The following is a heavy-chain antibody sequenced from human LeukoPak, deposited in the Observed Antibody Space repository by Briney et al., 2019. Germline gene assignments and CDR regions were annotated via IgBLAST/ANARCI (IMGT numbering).Heavy chain of an antibody. Sequence: SETLSLTCTVSGGSISSGSYYWRWLRPPAGKGLEWIGRIYTSGSTNYNPSLKSRVTISVDTSKNQFSLKLSSVTAADTAVYYCARWDSMATISYWGQGTLVTVSS. CDR2: IYTSGST. V-gene: IGHV4-61*02. CDR1: GGSISSGSYY. CDR3: ARWDSMATISY. D-gene: IGHD5-24*01. J-gene: IGHJ4*02.